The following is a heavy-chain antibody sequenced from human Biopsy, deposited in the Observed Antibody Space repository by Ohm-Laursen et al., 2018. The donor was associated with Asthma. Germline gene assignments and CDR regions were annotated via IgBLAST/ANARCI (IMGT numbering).Heavy chain of an antibody. CDR2: INPSGGST. Sequence: ASVKVSCKVSGYTFTSYYMHWVRQAPGQGLEWMGIINPSGGSTSYAQKFQGRVTMTRDTSTSTVYIELSSLRSEDTAVYYCARRGITGTTLDYWGQGTLVTVSS. CDR1: GYTFTSYY. CDR3: ARRGITGTTLDY. V-gene: IGHV1-46*01. D-gene: IGHD1-7*01. J-gene: IGHJ4*02.